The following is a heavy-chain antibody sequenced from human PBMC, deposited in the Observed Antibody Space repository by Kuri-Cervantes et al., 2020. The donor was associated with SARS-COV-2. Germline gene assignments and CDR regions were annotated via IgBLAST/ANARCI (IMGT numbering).Heavy chain of an antibody. D-gene: IGHD3-10*01. CDR2: INPSGGST. CDR1: GYTFTSYY. J-gene: IGHJ5*02. CDR3: ARARGFGTETNWFDP. V-gene: IGHV1-46*01. Sequence: VKVSCKASGYTFTSYYMHWVRQAPGQGLEWMGIINPSGGSTSYAQKFQGRVTMTRDTSTSTVYMELSSLRSEDTAVYYCARARGFGTETNWFDPWGQGTLVTISS.